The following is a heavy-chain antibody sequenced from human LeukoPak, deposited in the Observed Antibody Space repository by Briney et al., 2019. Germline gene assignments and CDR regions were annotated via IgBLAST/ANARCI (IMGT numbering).Heavy chain of an antibody. CDR1: GFTFSSYG. V-gene: IGHV3-30*02. Sequence: GGSLRLSCAASGFTFSSYGMHWVRQAPGKGLEGVAFIRYDGSNKYYADSVKGRFTISRDNSKNTLYLQMNSLRAEDTAVYYCAKMEWELLGGDYWGQGTLVTVSS. D-gene: IGHD1-26*01. CDR2: IRYDGSNK. CDR3: AKMEWELLGGDY. J-gene: IGHJ4*02.